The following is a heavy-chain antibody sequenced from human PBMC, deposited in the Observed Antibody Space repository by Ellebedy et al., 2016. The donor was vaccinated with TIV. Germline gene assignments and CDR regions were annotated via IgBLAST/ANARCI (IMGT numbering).Heavy chain of an antibody. CDR1: GFTFSSYS. J-gene: IGHJ4*02. D-gene: IGHD5-18*01. V-gene: IGHV3-48*04. CDR3: ARGAERGYTYGSVY. CDR2: ISSSGTNI. Sequence: PGGSLRLSCAAFGFTFSSYSMNWVRQAPGKGLEWVSYISSSGTNIYYADSVKGRFTISRDNAKNSLYLQMNSLRAEDTAVYYCARGAERGYTYGSVYWGQGTLVTVSS.